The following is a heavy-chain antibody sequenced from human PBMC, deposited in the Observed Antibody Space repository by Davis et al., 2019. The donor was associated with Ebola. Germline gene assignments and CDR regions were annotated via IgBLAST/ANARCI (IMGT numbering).Heavy chain of an antibody. CDR3: ARDQSVIDRYSGSLLYYYYDMDV. CDR2: ISYDGSNK. D-gene: IGHD1-26*01. CDR1: GFTFSSYG. V-gene: IGHV3-30*03. J-gene: IGHJ6*02. Sequence: GESLKISCAASGFTFSSYGMHWVRQAPGQVLELVAVISYDGSNKYYADSVKGRFPITRDNSKNTPYLQMNSLRAEDTAVYYCARDQSVIDRYSGSLLYYYYDMDVWGQGTTVTVSS.